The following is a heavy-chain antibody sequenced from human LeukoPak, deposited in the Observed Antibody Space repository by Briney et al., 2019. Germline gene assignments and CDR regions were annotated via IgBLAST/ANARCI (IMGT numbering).Heavy chain of an antibody. V-gene: IGHV3-23*01. D-gene: IGHD6-13*01. CDR2: ISGSGGST. J-gene: IGHJ4*02. Sequence: GGTLRLSCAASGFTFSSYGMSWVRQAPGKGLEWVSAISGSGGSTYYADSVKGRFTISRDNSKNTLYMQMNSLRAEDTAVYYCAKGAGDSSAWYAIFDYWGQGTLVAISS. CDR1: GFTFSSYG. CDR3: AKGAGDSSAWYAIFDY.